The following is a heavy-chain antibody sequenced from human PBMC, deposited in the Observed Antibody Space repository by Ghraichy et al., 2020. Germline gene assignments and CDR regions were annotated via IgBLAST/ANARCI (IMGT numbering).Heavy chain of an antibody. D-gene: IGHD4-23*01. Sequence: GGSLRLSCVGSGFTFSGYRMNWVRQSPGKGLEWVSYITSSSRTIFYADSVKGRFTISRDNAQNSLYLQMNSLRDEDTAEYYCARGSKVVRFYYYDGMDVWGQGTTVTVAS. V-gene: IGHV3-48*02. J-gene: IGHJ6*02. CDR3: ARGSKVVRFYYYDGMDV. CDR2: ITSSSRTI. CDR1: GFTFSGYR.